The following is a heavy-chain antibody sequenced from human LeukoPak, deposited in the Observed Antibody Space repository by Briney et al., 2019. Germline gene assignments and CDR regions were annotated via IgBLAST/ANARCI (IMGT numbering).Heavy chain of an antibody. Sequence: ASVKVSCKASGYTFTSYYMHWVRQAPAQGLERMGIINPSGGSTSYAQKFQGRVTMTRDTSTSTVYMELSSLRSEDTAVYYCARDRGYYSSGYYYGAFDIWGQGTMVTVSS. V-gene: IGHV1-46*01. CDR3: ARDRGYYSSGYYYGAFDI. J-gene: IGHJ3*02. D-gene: IGHD3-22*01. CDR2: INPSGGST. CDR1: GYTFTSYY.